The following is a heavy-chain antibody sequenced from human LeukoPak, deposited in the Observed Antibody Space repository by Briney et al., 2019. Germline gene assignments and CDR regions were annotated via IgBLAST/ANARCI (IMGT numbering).Heavy chain of an antibody. CDR3: ARDPLGVLSYFDY. CDR2: IWYDGSNR. CDR1: GFIFSYYG. J-gene: IGHJ4*02. D-gene: IGHD3-16*01. Sequence: SGGSLRLSCAASGFIFSYYGMHWVRQAPGKGLEWVAVIWYDGSNRYYADSLKGRFTISRDNSKNTLYLQMNSLTADDTAVYYCARDPLGVLSYFDYWGQGTLVTVS. V-gene: IGHV3-33*01.